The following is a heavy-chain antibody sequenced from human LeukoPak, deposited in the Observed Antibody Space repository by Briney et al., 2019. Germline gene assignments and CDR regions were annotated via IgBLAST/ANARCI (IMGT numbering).Heavy chain of an antibody. V-gene: IGHV4-59*01. CDR3: ARGRLGELSLFDY. CDR2: IYYSGST. CDR1: GGSISCYY. D-gene: IGHD3-16*02. J-gene: IGHJ4*02. Sequence: PSETLSLTCTVSGGSISCYYWSWIRQPPGKGLEWIGYIYYSGSTNYNPSLKSRVTISVDTSKNQFSLKLSSVTAADTAVYYCARGRLGELSLFDYWGQGTLVTVSS.